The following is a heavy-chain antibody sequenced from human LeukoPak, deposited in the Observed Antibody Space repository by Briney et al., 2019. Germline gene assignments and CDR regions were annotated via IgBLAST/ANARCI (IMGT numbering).Heavy chain of an antibody. CDR1: GYSFTSYW. CDR2: IYPGDSDT. CDR3: ATSYDSSGCGFDY. D-gene: IGHD3-22*01. J-gene: IGHJ4*02. Sequence: GESLKISCKGSGYSFTSYWIGWVRQMPGKGLEWMGIIYPGDSDTRYSPSFQGQVTISADKSISTAYLQWSSLKASDTATYLCATSYDSSGCGFDYWGQGTLVTVSS. V-gene: IGHV5-51*01.